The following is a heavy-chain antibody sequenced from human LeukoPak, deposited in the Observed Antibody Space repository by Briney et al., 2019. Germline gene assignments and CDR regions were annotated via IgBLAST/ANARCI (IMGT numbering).Heavy chain of an antibody. D-gene: IGHD3-16*01. Sequence: GGSLRLSCTASGFTFSSYDMHWVRQATGKGLEWVSAIGTAGDPYYPGSVKGRFTISRENAKDSLYLQMNSLRAGDTAVYYCARGSVGGELAYWGQGTLVTVSS. CDR2: IGTAGDP. J-gene: IGHJ4*02. V-gene: IGHV3-13*05. CDR1: GFTFSSYD. CDR3: ARGSVGGELAY.